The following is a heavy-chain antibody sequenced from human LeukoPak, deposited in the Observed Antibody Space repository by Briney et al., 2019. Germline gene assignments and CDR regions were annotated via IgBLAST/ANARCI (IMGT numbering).Heavy chain of an antibody. D-gene: IGHD3-10*01. Sequence: GGSLRLSCAASGFTFSTYSMNWVRQAPGKGLEWVSSISSSSSYIYYADSVKGRFTISRDNAKNSPYLQMNSLRAEDTAVYYCAREVMVRGEYGFDYWGQGTLVTVSS. V-gene: IGHV3-21*01. J-gene: IGHJ4*02. CDR3: AREVMVRGEYGFDY. CDR2: ISSSSSYI. CDR1: GFTFSTYS.